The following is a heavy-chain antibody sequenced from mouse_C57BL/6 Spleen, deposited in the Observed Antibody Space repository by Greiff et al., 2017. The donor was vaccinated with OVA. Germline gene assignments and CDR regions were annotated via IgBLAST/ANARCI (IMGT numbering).Heavy chain of an antibody. J-gene: IGHJ4*01. CDR3: TGGSRNYAMDY. CDR1: GFNIKDDY. V-gene: IGHV14-4*01. Sequence: EVKLVESGAELVRPGASVKLSCTASGFNIKDDYMHWVKQRPEQGLEWIGWIDPENGDTEYASKFQGTATITADTSSNTAYLQLSSLTSEDTAGYYCTGGSRNYAMDYWGQGTSVTVSS. D-gene: IGHD1-1*01. CDR2: IDPENGDT.